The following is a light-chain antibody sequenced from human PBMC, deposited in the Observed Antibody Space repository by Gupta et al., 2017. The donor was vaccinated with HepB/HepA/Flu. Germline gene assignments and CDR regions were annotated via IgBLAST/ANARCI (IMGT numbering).Light chain of an antibody. CDR3: QQNDNHPPIT. CDR1: QDISNY. Sequence: DIQLPQSPSSLYASVGDRVTITCQASQDISNYLDWYQQKPGKAPKLLIYDASNLETGVPSRFRGSGCGKDXTFTISXRQQEDIASYYCQQNDNHPPITFGXGTLLEIK. V-gene: IGKV1-33*01. CDR2: DAS. J-gene: IGKJ5*01.